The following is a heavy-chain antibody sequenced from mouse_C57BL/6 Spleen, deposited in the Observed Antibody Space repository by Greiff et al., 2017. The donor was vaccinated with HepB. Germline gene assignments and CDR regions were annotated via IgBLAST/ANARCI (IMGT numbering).Heavy chain of an antibody. CDR2: INPYNGGT. J-gene: IGHJ1*03. CDR3: ARYYGSSYWYFDV. CDR1: GYTFTDYY. Sequence: LVKPGASVKMSCKASGYTFTDYYMNWVKQSHGKSLEWIGVINPYNGGTSYNQEFKGKATLTVDKSSSTAYMELNSLTSEDSAVYYCARYYGSSYWYFDVWGTGTTVTVSS. V-gene: IGHV1-19*01. D-gene: IGHD1-1*01.